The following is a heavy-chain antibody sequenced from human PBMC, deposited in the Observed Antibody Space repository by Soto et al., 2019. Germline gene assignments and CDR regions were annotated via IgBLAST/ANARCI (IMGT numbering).Heavy chain of an antibody. D-gene: IGHD5-12*01. CDR3: ARRSEARYYHYYMDV. CDR2: MYYSGNI. CDR1: GGSISGYY. V-gene: IGHV4-59*08. Sequence: SETLSLTCTVSGGSISGYYWSWIRQTPGKGLEWIGYMYYSGNINFNPSLKSRVTISLDTSMNQFSLKLSSVTAADTAVYYCARRSEARYYHYYMDVWGKGTTVTVSS. J-gene: IGHJ6*03.